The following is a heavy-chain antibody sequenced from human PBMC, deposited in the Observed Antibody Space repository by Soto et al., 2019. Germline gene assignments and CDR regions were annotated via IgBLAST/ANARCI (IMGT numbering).Heavy chain of an antibody. Sequence: GASVKVSCKASGYTFSSYAISWVRQAPGQGLEWMGGIIPIFGTANYAQKFQGRVTITADESTSTAYMELSSLRSEDTAVYYCARRRIQLRDYYGMDVWGQGTTVTVSS. CDR1: GYTFSSYA. V-gene: IGHV1-69*13. J-gene: IGHJ6*02. D-gene: IGHD5-18*01. CDR3: ARRRIQLRDYYGMDV. CDR2: IIPIFGTA.